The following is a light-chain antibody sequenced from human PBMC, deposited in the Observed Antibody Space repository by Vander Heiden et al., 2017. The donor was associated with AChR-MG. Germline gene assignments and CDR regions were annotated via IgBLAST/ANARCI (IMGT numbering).Light chain of an antibody. J-gene: IGLJ3*02. Sequence: QSVPTEPPSASGAPGQRVTSSRSGSSTNIGSNYVYWYQQLPGTAPKLLIYRNNQRPSGVPDRFSGSKSGTSASLAISGLRSEDEADYYCPAWDDSLSAWVFGGGTKLTVL. CDR3: PAWDDSLSAWV. CDR2: RNN. CDR1: STNIGSNY. V-gene: IGLV1-47*01.